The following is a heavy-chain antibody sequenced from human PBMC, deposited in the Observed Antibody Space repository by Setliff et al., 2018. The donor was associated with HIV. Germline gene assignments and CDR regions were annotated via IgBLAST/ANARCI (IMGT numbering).Heavy chain of an antibody. D-gene: IGHD1-1*01. CDR1: GFTFSYYW. V-gene: IGHV3-7*01. CDR2: IKGDGSQK. Sequence: GGSLRLSCAASGFTFSYYWMNWVRQAPGKGLEWVANIKGDGSQKYYVDSVKGRFTISRDNAKNSLYLQMNSLRAEDTAVYYCAKWNVAFDIWGHGTMVTVSS. CDR3: AKWNVAFDI. J-gene: IGHJ3*02.